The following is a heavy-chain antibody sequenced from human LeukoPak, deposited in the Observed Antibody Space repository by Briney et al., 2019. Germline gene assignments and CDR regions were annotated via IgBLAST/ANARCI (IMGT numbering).Heavy chain of an antibody. V-gene: IGHV3-21*01. J-gene: IGHJ3*02. CDR1: GFTLSSYT. Sequence: PGGSLRLSCAASGFTLSSYTMTWVRQAPGKGLEWVSSISRSSSYIYYVDSVKGRFTISRDNAKKSLFLQMNSLRAEDTAVYFCAREYCSGGNCYSDAFDIWGQGTMVTVSS. D-gene: IGHD2-15*01. CDR3: AREYCSGGNCYSDAFDI. CDR2: ISRSSSYI.